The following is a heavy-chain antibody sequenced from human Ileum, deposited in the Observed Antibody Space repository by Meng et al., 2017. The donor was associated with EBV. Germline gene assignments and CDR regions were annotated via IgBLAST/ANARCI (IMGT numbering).Heavy chain of an antibody. J-gene: IGHJ4*02. Sequence: LQGAGPGVVGPSGTLSRTCSVSGDSISNEHWWSWVRQSPGKGLEWIGEIHHTRGPNYNPSLKSRVIISVDKSNNHFSLRLSAVTAADTAVYYCASNGAFSLDHWGQGTLVTVSS. D-gene: IGHD2-8*01. CDR1: GDSISNEHW. CDR2: IHHTRGP. CDR3: ASNGAFSLDH. V-gene: IGHV4-4*02.